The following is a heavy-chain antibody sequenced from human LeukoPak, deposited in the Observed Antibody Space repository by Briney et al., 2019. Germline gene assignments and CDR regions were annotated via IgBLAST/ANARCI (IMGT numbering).Heavy chain of an antibody. CDR2: IYPDESNI. D-gene: IGHD2-2*03. CDR3: ARPPSRGYSSSFEY. J-gene: IGHJ4*02. V-gene: IGHV5-51*01. CDR1: GYSFPTYW. Sequence: GESLKISCKGSGYSFPTYWIAWVRQLPGKGLEWMGIIYPDESNIRYSPSFQGQVTISADKSISTAYLQWSSLKASDTAMYYCARPPSRGYSSSFEYWGQGTLVTVSS.